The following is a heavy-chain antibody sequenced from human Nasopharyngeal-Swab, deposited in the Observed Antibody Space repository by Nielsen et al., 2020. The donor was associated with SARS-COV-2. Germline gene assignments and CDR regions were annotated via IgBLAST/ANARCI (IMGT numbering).Heavy chain of an antibody. Sequence: GGSLRLSCAASGFTFSSYDMHWVRQATGKDLEWVSAIGTAGDTYYPGSVKGRFTISRENAKNSLYLQMNSLRAGDTAAYYCASSSWRRGAFDIWGQGTMVTVSS. D-gene: IGHD6-13*01. CDR3: ASSSWRRGAFDI. CDR2: IGTAGDT. V-gene: IGHV3-13*01. CDR1: GFTFSSYD. J-gene: IGHJ3*02.